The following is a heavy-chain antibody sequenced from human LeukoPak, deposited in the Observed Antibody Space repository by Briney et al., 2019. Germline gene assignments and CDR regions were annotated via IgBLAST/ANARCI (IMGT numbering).Heavy chain of an antibody. J-gene: IGHJ6*02. Sequence: GGSLRPSCAASGFTFSSYAMSWVRQAPGKGLEWVAVISYDGSNKYYADSVKGRFTISRDNSKNTLYLQMNGLRAEDTAVYYCARVLPKPPGRGHYYYYYGMDVWGQGTTVTVSS. CDR1: GFTFSSYA. D-gene: IGHD1-14*01. CDR2: ISYDGSNK. V-gene: IGHV3-30-3*01. CDR3: ARVLPKPPGRGHYYYYYGMDV.